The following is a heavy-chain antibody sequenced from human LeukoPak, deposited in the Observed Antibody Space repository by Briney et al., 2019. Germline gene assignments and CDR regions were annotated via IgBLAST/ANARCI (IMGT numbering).Heavy chain of an antibody. D-gene: IGHD3-10*02. J-gene: IGHJ3*02. Sequence: GGSLRLSCAASGFTFSSYGMHWVRQAPGKGLEWVAFIRYYADSVKGRFTISRDNSKNTLYLQMNSLRAEDTAVYYCAKDPVGYYVRYDAFDIWGHGTMVTVSS. V-gene: IGHV3-30*02. CDR1: GFTFSSYG. CDR2: IRY. CDR3: AKDPVGYYVRYDAFDI.